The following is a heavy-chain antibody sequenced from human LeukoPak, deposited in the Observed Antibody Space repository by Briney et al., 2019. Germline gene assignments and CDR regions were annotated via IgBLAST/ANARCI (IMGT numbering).Heavy chain of an antibody. CDR3: ARRAAPPNYGMDV. CDR1: GGSISSYY. J-gene: IGHJ6*02. V-gene: IGHV4-59*08. CDR2: IYYSGNT. Sequence: SETLSLTCTVSGGSISSYYWSWLRQPPGKGLEYIGYIYYSGNTNYNPSLKSRVTISVDTSKNQFSLKLNSVTAADTAVYYCARRAAPPNYGMDVWGQGTTVTVSS. D-gene: IGHD2-15*01.